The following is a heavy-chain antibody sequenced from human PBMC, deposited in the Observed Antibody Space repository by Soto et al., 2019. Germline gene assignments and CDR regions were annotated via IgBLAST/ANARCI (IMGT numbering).Heavy chain of an antibody. CDR2: IYYSGST. CDR3: ARHQSHSSSYVDP. Sequence: SETLSLTCTVSGGSISSSSYYWGWIRQPPGKGLEWIGSIYYSGSTYYNPSLKSRVTISVDTSKNQFSLKLSSVTAADTAVYYCARHQSHSSSYVDPWGQGILVTVSS. D-gene: IGHD6-13*01. J-gene: IGHJ5*02. V-gene: IGHV4-39*01. CDR1: GGSISSSSYY.